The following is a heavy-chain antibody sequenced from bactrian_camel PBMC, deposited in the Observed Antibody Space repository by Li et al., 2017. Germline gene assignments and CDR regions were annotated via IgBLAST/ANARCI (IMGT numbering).Heavy chain of an antibody. Sequence: HVQLVESGGGSVQAGGTLRLSCAASGYTTSNRYMAWFRQAPGKEREGVAVIYTGSGSTYYADSVKGRFTVSRDNAKNLLYLQMDSPKFEDTAVYSCAADADDDTVVTGGFGYWGRGTQVTVS. CDR1: GYTTSNRY. CDR2: IYTGSGST. D-gene: IGHD6*01. CDR3: AADADDDTVVTGGFGY. J-gene: IGHJ6*01. V-gene: IGHV3S1*01.